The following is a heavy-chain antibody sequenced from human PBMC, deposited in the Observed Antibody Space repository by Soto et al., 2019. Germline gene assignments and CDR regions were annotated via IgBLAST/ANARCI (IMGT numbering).Heavy chain of an antibody. CDR2: IIPMFGTA. CDR3: ASAPIVVVPGALDYYYDMDV. CDR1: GGTFSSYA. V-gene: IGHV1-69*06. J-gene: IGHJ6*02. Sequence: QVQLVQSGAEVKKPGSSVKVSCKASGGTFSSYAISWVRQAPGQGLEWMGGIIPMFGTANYAQKFQGRVTITADKSTTTAYMELSSLRSEDTAVYYCASAPIVVVPGALDYYYDMDVWSQGTTVTVSS. D-gene: IGHD2-2*01.